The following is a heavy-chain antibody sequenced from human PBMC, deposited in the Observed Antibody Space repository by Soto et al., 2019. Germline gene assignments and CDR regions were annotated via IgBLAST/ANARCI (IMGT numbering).Heavy chain of an antibody. CDR2: VTGGGDT. CDR3: AKGSDGSRPYYFDH. Sequence: GGSLRLSCAASGFTFSNYAMSWVRQAPGKVLEWFSAVTGGGDTYYADSVKGRFTISRDNSDNTLYLQMNSLRAEDTAVYYCAKGSDGSRPYYFDHWGQGTLVTVSS. V-gene: IGHV3-23*01. D-gene: IGHD3-22*01. J-gene: IGHJ4*02. CDR1: GFTFSNYA.